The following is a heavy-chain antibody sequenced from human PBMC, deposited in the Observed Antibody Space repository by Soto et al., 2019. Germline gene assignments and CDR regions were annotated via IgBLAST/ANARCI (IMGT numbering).Heavy chain of an antibody. CDR1: GGSISSGDYY. Sequence: QVQLQESGPGLVKPSQTLSLTCTVSGGSISSGDYYWSWIRQPPGKGLEWIGYIYYSGSTYYNPSLKSRVTISXXTXKXXFSLKLSSVPAADTAVYYCARVNMITFGGVYGMDVWGQGTTVTVSS. CDR3: ARVNMITFGGVYGMDV. CDR2: IYYSGST. V-gene: IGHV4-30-4*01. J-gene: IGHJ6*02. D-gene: IGHD3-16*01.